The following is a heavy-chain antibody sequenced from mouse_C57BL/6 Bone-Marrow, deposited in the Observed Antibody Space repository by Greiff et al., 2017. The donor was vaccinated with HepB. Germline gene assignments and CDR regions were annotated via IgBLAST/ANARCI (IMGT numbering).Heavy chain of an antibody. J-gene: IGHJ3*01. D-gene: IGHD2-5*01. CDR3: TRRSNYLAWFAY. Sequence: QVHVKQSGAELVRPGASVTLSCKASGYTFTDYEMHWAKQTPVHGLEWIGAIDPETGGTAYNQKFKGKAILTADKSSSTAYMELRSLTSEDSAVYYCTRRSNYLAWFAYWGQGTLVTVSA. CDR1: GYTFTDYE. CDR2: IDPETGGT. V-gene: IGHV1-15*01.